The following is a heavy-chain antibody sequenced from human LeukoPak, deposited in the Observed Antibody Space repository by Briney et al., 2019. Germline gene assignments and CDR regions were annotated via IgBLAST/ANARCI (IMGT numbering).Heavy chain of an antibody. CDR1: GGSITSNH. D-gene: IGHD6-19*01. CDR2: ISNSGTT. J-gene: IGHJ4*02. V-gene: IGHV4-4*07. CDR3: AKDSSGFVY. Sequence: PSETLSLTCTVSGGSITSNHWSWIRQPAGKGLEWIGRISNSGTTNNNPSLKSRVTISVDTSKNQFSLKLSSVTAADTAVYYCAKDSSGFVYWGQGTLVTVSS.